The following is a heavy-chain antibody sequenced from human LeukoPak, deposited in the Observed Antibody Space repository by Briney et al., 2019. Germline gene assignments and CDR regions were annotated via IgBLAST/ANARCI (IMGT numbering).Heavy chain of an antibody. CDR1: GFTFSSYE. J-gene: IGHJ4*02. CDR2: ISSSSTI. CDR3: ARGYGSGSYYLY. D-gene: IGHD3-10*01. V-gene: IGHV3-48*03. Sequence: PGGSLRLSCAASGFTFSSYEMNWVRQAPGKGLEGVSYISSSSTIYYADSVRGRFTISRDNAKNSLYPQMNSLRAEDTAVYYCARGYGSGSYYLYWGQGTLVTVSS.